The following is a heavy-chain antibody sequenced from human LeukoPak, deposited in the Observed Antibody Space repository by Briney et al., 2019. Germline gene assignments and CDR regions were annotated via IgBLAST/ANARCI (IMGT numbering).Heavy chain of an antibody. CDR3: ASSRTGYGDSWFRLDD. V-gene: IGHV4-38-2*02. J-gene: IGHJ4*02. Sequence: SETLSLTCTVSGYSISSGYYWGWIRQPPGKGLEWIGSIYHSGSTYYNPSLKSRLTISVDTSKNQFSLKLSSVTAADAAVYSCASSRTGYGDSWFRLDDWGQVVLVTVSS. D-gene: IGHD6-13*01. CDR2: IYHSGST. CDR1: GYSISSGYY.